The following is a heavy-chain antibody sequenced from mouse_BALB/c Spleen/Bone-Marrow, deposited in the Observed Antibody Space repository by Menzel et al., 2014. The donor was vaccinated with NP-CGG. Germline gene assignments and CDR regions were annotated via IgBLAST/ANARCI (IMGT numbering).Heavy chain of an antibody. J-gene: IGHJ4*01. CDR2: INPYNGAT. CDR1: GYSFTGYY. Sequence: EVKLVESGPELVKPGASVKISCKASGYSFTGYYMHWVKQSHVKSLKWIGRINPYNGATSYNQNFKDKASLTVDKSSSTAYMELHSLTSEDSAVYYCASNYYGYAMDYWGQGTSVTVSS. D-gene: IGHD1-1*01. CDR3: ASNYYGYAMDY. V-gene: IGHV1-31*01.